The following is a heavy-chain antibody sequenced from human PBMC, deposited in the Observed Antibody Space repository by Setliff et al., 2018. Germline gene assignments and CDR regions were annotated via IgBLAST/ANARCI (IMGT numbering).Heavy chain of an antibody. V-gene: IGHV4-34*01. CDR1: GGSFSGYY. J-gene: IGHJ6*02. CDR2: INHSGST. CDR3: ARDLFRTTIDDYGDYAFYGMDV. Sequence: SETLSLTCAVYGGSFSGYYWSWIRQPPGKGLEWIGEINHSGSTNYNPSLKSRVTISLDMSTNQVSLKLSSVTAADTAVYYCARDLFRTTIDDYGDYAFYGMDVWGQGTTVTV. D-gene: IGHD4-17*01.